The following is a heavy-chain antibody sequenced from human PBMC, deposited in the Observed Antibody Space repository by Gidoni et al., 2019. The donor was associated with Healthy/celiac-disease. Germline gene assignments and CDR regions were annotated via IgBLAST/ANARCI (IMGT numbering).Heavy chain of an antibody. Sequence: EVQLVQSGAEVTKPGESLKISCQGSGYSFTRYWIGWVRQMPGKGLEWMGIIYPGDSDTRYSPSFQGQVTISADKSISTAYLQWSSLKASDTAMYYCARLNYYDSSGYLGQPRIWGQGTLVTVSS. J-gene: IGHJ4*02. V-gene: IGHV5-51*01. D-gene: IGHD3-22*01. CDR3: ARLNYYDSSGYLGQPRI. CDR2: IYPGDSDT. CDR1: GYSFTRYW.